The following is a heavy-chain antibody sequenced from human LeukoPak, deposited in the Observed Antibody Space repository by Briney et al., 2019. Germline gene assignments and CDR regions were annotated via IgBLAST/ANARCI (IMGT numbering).Heavy chain of an antibody. CDR1: GGSISSSNW. V-gene: IGHV4-4*02. J-gene: IGHJ5*02. Sequence: PSGTLSLTCAVSGGSISSSNWWSWVRQPPGKGLEWIGRIYTTGSTTYNPSLKSRVTMSVDTSKNQFSLKLSSVTAADTAVYYCARDSGTTGEVKFDPWGQGTLVTVSS. CDR2: IYTTGST. D-gene: IGHD3-10*01. CDR3: ARDSGTTGEVKFDP.